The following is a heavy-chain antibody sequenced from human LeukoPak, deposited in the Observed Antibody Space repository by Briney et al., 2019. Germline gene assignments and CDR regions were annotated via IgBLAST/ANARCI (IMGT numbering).Heavy chain of an antibody. CDR1: GYSFTSYW. CDR2: IYPGDSDT. V-gene: IGHV5-51*01. Sequence: GESLKISCKGSGYSFTSYWIGWVRQMPGKGLEWMGIIYPGDSDTRYSPSFQGQVTISADKSISTAYLQWSSLRASDTAMYYCARRTHTYYYDSSGDLEDYYFDFWGQGTLVTVSS. CDR3: ARRTHTYYYDSSGDLEDYYFDF. J-gene: IGHJ4*02. D-gene: IGHD3-22*01.